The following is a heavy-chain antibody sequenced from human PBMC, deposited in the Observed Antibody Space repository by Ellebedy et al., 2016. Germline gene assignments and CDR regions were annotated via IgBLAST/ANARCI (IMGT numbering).Heavy chain of an antibody. Sequence: SETLSLXXTVSGGSISSYYWSWIRQPAGKGLEWIGRIYTSGSTNYNPSLKSRVTMSVDTSKNQFSLKLSSVTAADTAVYYCARAAADYCSSTSCYGGWFNPWGQGTLVTVSS. V-gene: IGHV4-4*07. CDR2: IYTSGST. CDR1: GGSISSYY. D-gene: IGHD2-2*01. CDR3: ARAAADYCSSTSCYGGWFNP. J-gene: IGHJ5*02.